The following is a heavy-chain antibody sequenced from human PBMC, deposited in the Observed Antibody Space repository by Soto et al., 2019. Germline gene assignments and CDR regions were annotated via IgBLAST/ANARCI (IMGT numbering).Heavy chain of an antibody. Sequence: EVELLESGGGLVQPGGSLKLSCAASGLAFDISAMSWVRQAPGKGLEWVSVISGSGGSTYYTNSVKGRFTISRDNSKNTLYLQMNSLRAEDTAVYYCAKMYYDFWSGYDYWGQGTLVTVSS. J-gene: IGHJ4*02. D-gene: IGHD3-3*01. CDR2: ISGSGGST. V-gene: IGHV3-23*01. CDR3: AKMYYDFWSGYDY. CDR1: GLAFDISA.